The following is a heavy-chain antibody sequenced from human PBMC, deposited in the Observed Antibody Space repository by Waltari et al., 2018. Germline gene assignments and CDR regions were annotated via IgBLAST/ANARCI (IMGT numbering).Heavy chain of an antibody. CDR2: INQGGSEK. CDR3: ASTIVVVASTYFDL. Sequence: EVQRVESGGGLGQPGGALRLSCGASGFTLSSAWMHWVRQAPGKGLEWMANINQGGSEKHYVDSVKGRFTISRDNAKNSLSLQMTRLRADDTAIYYCASTIVVVASTYFDLWGRGTLVTVSS. CDR1: GFTLSSAW. J-gene: IGHJ2*01. V-gene: IGHV3-7*01. D-gene: IGHD2-15*01.